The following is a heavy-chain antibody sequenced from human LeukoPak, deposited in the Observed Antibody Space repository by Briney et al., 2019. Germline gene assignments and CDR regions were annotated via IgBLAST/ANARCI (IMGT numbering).Heavy chain of an antibody. J-gene: IGHJ4*02. Sequence: GGSLRLSCAASGFTVSSNYMSWVRQAPGKGLEWVSVIYSGGSTYYADSVKGRFTISRGNSKNTLYLQMNSLRTEDTAVYYCAKAEGYDILTGLDYWGQGTLVTVSS. CDR3: AKAEGYDILTGLDY. D-gene: IGHD3-9*01. V-gene: IGHV3-53*01. CDR2: IYSGGST. CDR1: GFTVSSNY.